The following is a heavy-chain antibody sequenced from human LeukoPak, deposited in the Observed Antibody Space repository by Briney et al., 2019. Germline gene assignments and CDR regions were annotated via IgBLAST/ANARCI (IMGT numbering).Heavy chain of an antibody. Sequence: ASVKVSCKASGYTFTGYYMHWVRQAPGQGLEWMGWINPNSGGTNYAQKFQGRVTMTRDTSISTAYMELSRLRSDDTAVYFCARVYYDISGSYLGDFDYWGQGTLVTVSS. CDR3: ARVYYDISGSYLGDFDY. V-gene: IGHV1-2*02. D-gene: IGHD3-22*01. J-gene: IGHJ4*02. CDR1: GYTFTGYY. CDR2: INPNSGGT.